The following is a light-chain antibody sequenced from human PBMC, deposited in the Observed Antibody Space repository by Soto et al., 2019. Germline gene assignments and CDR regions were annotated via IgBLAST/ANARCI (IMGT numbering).Light chain of an antibody. CDR3: QQSYSPPRT. J-gene: IGKJ1*01. CDR2: AAS. CDR1: QSITSF. Sequence: DIQMTQSPSSVSASVGDRVTITCRASQSITSFLNWYQQRPWRAPNLLIYAASSLQSGVPSRFSGSGSGADFTLTISSLQPEDSATYYCQQSYSPPRTFGLGTKVEIK. V-gene: IGKV1-39*01.